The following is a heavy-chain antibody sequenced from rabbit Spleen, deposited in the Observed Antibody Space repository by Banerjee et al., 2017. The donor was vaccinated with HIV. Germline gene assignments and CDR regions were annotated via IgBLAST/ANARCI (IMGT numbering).Heavy chain of an antibody. CDR2: IVPIFGVT. Sequence: QEQLKETGGGLVQPGGSLTLSCKASGFDLSSYGVSWVRQAPGKGLEWIGYIVPIFGVTYYANWVNGRFTISSHNAQNTLYLQLTSLTAADTATYFCAKSGDMWWTYFILWGQGTLVTVS. D-gene: IGHD2-1*01. J-gene: IGHJ4*01. CDR1: GFDLSSYG. CDR3: AKSGDMWWTYFIL. V-gene: IGHV1S47*01.